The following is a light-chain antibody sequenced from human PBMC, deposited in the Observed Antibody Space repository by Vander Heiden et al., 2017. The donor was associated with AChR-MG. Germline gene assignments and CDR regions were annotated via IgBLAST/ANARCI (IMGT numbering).Light chain of an antibody. J-gene: IGKJ1*01. Sequence: DIKMTQSPSTVSASVGDRVIITCRASPSSRKWLAWYHQQPGRAPKLLIYEAGTLESGVPSRLSGSGSGTTFTLTISSLQPDDLGSYYCQQYSRYPWTFGQGTKVEIK. CDR3: QQYSRYPWT. V-gene: IGKV1-5*01. CDR2: EAG. CDR1: PSSRKW.